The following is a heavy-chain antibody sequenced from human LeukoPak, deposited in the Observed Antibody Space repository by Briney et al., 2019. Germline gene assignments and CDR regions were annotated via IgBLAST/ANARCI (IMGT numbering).Heavy chain of an antibody. Sequence: GGSLRRSCAASGFTFSSYAMSWVRQAPGKGLEWVSAVSGSGGSTYYADSVKGRFTISRDNSKNTLYLQMNSLRAEDTAVYYCAKVVTSLYYFDYWGQGTLVTVSS. V-gene: IGHV3-23*01. CDR2: VSGSGGST. D-gene: IGHD2-21*02. CDR1: GFTFSSYA. CDR3: AKVVTSLYYFDY. J-gene: IGHJ4*02.